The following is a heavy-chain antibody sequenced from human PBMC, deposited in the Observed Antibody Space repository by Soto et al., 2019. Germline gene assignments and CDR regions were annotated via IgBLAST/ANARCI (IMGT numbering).Heavy chain of an antibody. CDR2: IWYDGSNK. V-gene: IGHV3-33*01. CDR3: ARDLTPAYPWFGESRYYYGMDV. Sequence: GGSLRLSCAASGFTFSSYGMHWVRQAPGKGLEWVAVIWYDGSNKYYADSVKGRFTISRDNSKNTLYLQMNSLRAEDTAVYYCARDLTPAYPWFGESRYYYGMDVWGQGTTVTVSS. J-gene: IGHJ6*02. D-gene: IGHD3-10*01. CDR1: GFTFSSYG.